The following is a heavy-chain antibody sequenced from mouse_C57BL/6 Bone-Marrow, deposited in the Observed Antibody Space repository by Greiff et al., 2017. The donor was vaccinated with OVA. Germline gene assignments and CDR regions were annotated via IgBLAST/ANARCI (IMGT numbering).Heavy chain of an antibody. CDR3: ARGSYGSSYVEAMDY. J-gene: IGHJ4*01. CDR2: ISDGGSYT. V-gene: IGHV5-4*01. CDR1: GFTFSSYA. Sequence: DVHLVESGGGLVKPGGSLKLSCAASGFTFSSYAMSWVRQTPEKRLEWVATISDGGSYTYYPDNVKGRFTISRDNAKNNLYLQMSHLKSEDTAMYYCARGSYGSSYVEAMDYWGQGTSVTVSS. D-gene: IGHD1-1*01.